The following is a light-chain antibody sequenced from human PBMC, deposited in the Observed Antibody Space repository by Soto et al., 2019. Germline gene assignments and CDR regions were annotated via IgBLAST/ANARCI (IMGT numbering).Light chain of an antibody. Sequence: QSVLTQSSSASASLGSSVKLTCTLSSGHSSYIIAWHQQQPGKAPRYLMKLEGSGSYNKGSGVPDRFSGSSSGADRYLTISNLQSEDEADYYCETWDSNTHFFGGGTKLTVL. CDR3: ETWDSNTHF. CDR2: LEGSGSY. J-gene: IGLJ2*01. V-gene: IGLV4-60*03. CDR1: SGHSSYI.